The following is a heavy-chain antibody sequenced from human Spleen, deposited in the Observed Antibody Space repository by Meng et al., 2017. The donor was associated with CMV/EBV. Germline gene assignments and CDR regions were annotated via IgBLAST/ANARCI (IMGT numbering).Heavy chain of an antibody. D-gene: IGHD3-16*02. V-gene: IGHV3-30*04. CDR1: GFSCCSSA. Sequence: SGFSCCSSAIVRVLQGTGLGLEWVAFPPYAGSNNYYADSVKGRFTVSKDNCNEILYLSIIKLRTVDMEVYECVLEACYTQYYVDFWGQGTLVTVSS. CDR3: VLEACYTQYYVDF. J-gene: IGHJ4*02. CDR2: PPYAGSNN.